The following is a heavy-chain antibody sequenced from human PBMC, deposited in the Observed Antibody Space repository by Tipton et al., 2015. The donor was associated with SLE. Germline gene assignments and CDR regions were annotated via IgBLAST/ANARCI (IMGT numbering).Heavy chain of an antibody. V-gene: IGHV3-7*01. CDR1: GFTFSSYW. Sequence: SLRLSCAASGFTFSSYWMSWVRQAPGKGLEWVANIKQDGSEKYYVDSVKGRFTISRDNAKNSLYLQMNSLRAEDTAVYYCARAYDSSGHYMGYWGQGTLVTVS. D-gene: IGHD3-22*01. J-gene: IGHJ4*02. CDR2: IKQDGSEK. CDR3: ARAYDSSGHYMGY.